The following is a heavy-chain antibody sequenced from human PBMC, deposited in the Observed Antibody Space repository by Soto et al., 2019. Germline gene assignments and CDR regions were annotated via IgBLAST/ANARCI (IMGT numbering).Heavy chain of an antibody. D-gene: IGHD3-10*01. V-gene: IGHV3-11*03. J-gene: IGHJ4*02. CDR1: GFTFSDYY. CDR3: ARYFWFGELSTPLFDY. CDR2: ISSSSSYT. Sequence: GGSLRLSCAASGFTFSDYYMSWIRQAPGKGLEWVSYISSSSSYTNYADSVKGRFTISRDNAKNSLYLQMNSLRAEDTAVYYCARYFWFGELSTPLFDYWGQGTLVTVSS.